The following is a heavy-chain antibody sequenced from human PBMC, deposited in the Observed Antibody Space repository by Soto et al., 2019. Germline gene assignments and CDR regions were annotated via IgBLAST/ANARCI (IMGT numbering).Heavy chain of an antibody. D-gene: IGHD3-22*01. V-gene: IGHV3-21*01. CDR3: ARGGDSSGSWPRY. J-gene: IGHJ4*02. Sequence: GGSLRLSCAASGFTFSSYSMNWVRQAPGKGLECVSSVSSSSSYIYYADSLKGRFTISRDNAKNSLYLQMNSLRVEDKPVYYCARGGDSSGSWPRYWGQGTLVTVSS. CDR2: VSSSSSYI. CDR1: GFTFSSYS.